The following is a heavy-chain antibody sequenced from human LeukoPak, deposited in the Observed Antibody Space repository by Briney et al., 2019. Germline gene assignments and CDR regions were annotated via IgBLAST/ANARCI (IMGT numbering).Heavy chain of an antibody. CDR1: GFMFSSYA. CDR3: AKDSGDH. J-gene: IGHJ4*02. D-gene: IGHD1-14*01. CDR2: TSHDGSDR. Sequence: GGSLRLSCAASGFMFSSYAMHWVRQAPGKGLEWVAATSHDGSDRFYADSVKGRFTISRDNSKNTLYLQMNSLRAEDTAVYYCAKDSGDHWGQGTLVTVSS. V-gene: IGHV3-30*01.